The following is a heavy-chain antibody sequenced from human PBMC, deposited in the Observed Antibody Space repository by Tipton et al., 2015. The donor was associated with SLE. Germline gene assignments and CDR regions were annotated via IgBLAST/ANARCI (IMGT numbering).Heavy chain of an antibody. CDR1: GGSISSYY. CDR2: ISYSGST. Sequence: TLSLTCTVSGGSISSYYWSWIRQPPGKGLERIGYISYSGSTNYNPSLKSRVTISVDTSKNQFSLKLSSVTAADTAVYYCARAPLSSAMVTHFDYWGQGTLVTVSS. D-gene: IGHD5-18*01. CDR3: ARAPLSSAMVTHFDY. V-gene: IGHV4-59*01. J-gene: IGHJ4*02.